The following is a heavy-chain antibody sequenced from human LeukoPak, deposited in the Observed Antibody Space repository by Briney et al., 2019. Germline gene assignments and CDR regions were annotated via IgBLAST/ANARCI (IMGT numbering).Heavy chain of an antibody. CDR1: GFTFSSYA. V-gene: IGHV3-23*01. Sequence: GGSLRLSCAASGFTFSSYAMHWVRQAPGKGLEWVSAISGSGGSTYYADSVKGRFTISRDNSKNTPYLQMNSLRAEDTAVYYCAKADYYGSGSCYSFYMDVWGKGTTVTVSS. CDR2: ISGSGGST. CDR3: AKADYYGSGSCYSFYMDV. D-gene: IGHD3-10*01. J-gene: IGHJ6*03.